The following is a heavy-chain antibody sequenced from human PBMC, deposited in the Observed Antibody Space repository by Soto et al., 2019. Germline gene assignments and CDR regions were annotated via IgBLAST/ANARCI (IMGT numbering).Heavy chain of an antibody. CDR1: VFTVGCHA. Sequence: PGGSLRLSCAASVFTVGCHAMSGVRQAPGKGLEWVSSISGSGDGTYYGDSVKGRFTISRDSSSSTLYLQMDNLRGEDTAVYFCTRSRRSILMVYGFGGMDVWGQGTTVTVSS. CDR3: TRSRRSILMVYGFGGMDV. J-gene: IGHJ6*02. CDR2: ISGSGDGT. V-gene: IGHV3-23*01. D-gene: IGHD2-8*01.